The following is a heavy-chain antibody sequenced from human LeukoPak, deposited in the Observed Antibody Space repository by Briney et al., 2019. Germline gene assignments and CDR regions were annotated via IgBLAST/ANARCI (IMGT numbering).Heavy chain of an antibody. CDR1: GFTVSSSH. Sequence: GGSLRLSCAASGFTVSSSHMTWVRQAVGKGLEWVSFIYSGGDTPYADAVKGRFTISRDNSKNTLYLQMNSLRAEDTAIYYCAKRGDDGSGYYLDYRGQGTLVTFSS. D-gene: IGHD3-22*01. V-gene: IGHV3-53*01. CDR2: IYSGGDT. J-gene: IGHJ4*02. CDR3: AKRGDDGSGYYLDY.